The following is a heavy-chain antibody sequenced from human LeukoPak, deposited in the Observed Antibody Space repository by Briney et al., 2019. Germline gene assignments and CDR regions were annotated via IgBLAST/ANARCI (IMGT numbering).Heavy chain of an antibody. CDR1: GFTFSKYG. Sequence: PGRSLRLSCAASGFTFSKYGIHWVRQAPGKGLEWVAVIWYDGRTKYYADSVKGRFTISRDNSKNTLYLQMNSLRAEDTAVYYCARDFEYSSSTGVYWGQGTLVTVSS. J-gene: IGHJ4*02. V-gene: IGHV3-33*01. CDR2: IWYDGRTK. D-gene: IGHD5-12*01. CDR3: ARDFEYSSSTGVY.